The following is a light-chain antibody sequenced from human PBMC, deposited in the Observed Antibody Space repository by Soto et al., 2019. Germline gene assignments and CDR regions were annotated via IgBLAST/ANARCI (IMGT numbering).Light chain of an antibody. CDR2: GAS. CDR1: QSVSSSY. V-gene: IGKV3-20*01. CDR3: QQYGSSRT. Sequence: EIVLTQSPGTLSLSPGERATLSCRASQSVSSSYLAWYQQKPGQAPRLLIYGASSRATGIPDRFSGSGSGTDVTLTISRLEPEDCAVYYCQQYGSSRTFGQGTKLEIK. J-gene: IGKJ2*01.